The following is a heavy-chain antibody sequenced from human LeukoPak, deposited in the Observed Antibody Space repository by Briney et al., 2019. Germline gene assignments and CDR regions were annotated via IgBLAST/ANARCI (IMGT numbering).Heavy chain of an antibody. D-gene: IGHD4-11*01. CDR3: ARGRDYINYAMTDY. CDR2: INSDGSSTSDGSGT. V-gene: IGHV3-74*01. Sequence: GGSLRLSCAASGFTFSSYWMHWVRQAPGKGLVWVSRINSDGSSTSDGSGTSYADSVKGRFTISRDNAKNTLYLQMNSLRAEDTAVYYCARGRDYINYAMTDYWGQGTLVTVSS. J-gene: IGHJ4*02. CDR1: GFTFSSYW.